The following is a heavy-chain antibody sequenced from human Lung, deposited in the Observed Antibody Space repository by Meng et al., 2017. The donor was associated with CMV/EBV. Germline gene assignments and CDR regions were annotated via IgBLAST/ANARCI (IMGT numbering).Heavy chain of an antibody. V-gene: IGHV3-13*01. J-gene: IGHJ6*02. CDR1: GFTFSSYD. CDR2: IGTAGDT. D-gene: IGHD4-11*01. Sequence: GESLKISCAASGFTFSSYDMHWVRQATGKGLEWVSAIGTAGDTYYPGSVKGRFTISRENAKNSLYLQMNSLRAGGTAVYYCARSATVTTLGSRYGMDVWGQGTTVTVSS. CDR3: ARSATVTTLGSRYGMDV.